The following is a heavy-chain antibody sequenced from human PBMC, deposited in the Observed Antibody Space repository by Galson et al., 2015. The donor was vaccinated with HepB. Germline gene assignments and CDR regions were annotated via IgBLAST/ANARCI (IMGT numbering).Heavy chain of an antibody. CDR2: IYYSRHT. Sequence: SETLSLTCTVSGGSIFSYYWSWIRQPPGKGLEWIGYIYYSRHTNYNPSLKSRVTISVDTSKNQFSLKLVSVTAADTAVYYCASQGLLSYYYIWGTYRPKGGGFFDNWGQGSLVTVSS. V-gene: IGHV4-59*08. J-gene: IGHJ4*02. CDR1: GGSIFSYY. CDR3: ASQGLLSYYYIWGTYRPKGGGFFDN. D-gene: IGHD3-16*02.